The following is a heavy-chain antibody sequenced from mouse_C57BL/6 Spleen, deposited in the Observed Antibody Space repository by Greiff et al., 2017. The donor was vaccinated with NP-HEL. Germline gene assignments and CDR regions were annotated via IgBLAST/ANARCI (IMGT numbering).Heavy chain of an antibody. CDR2: IDPSDSYT. Sequence: QVQLKQPGAELVMPGASVKLSCKASGYTFTSYWMHWVKQRPGQGLEWIGEIDPSDSYTNYNQKFKGKSTLTVDKSSSTAYMQLSSLTSEDSAVYYCARRGELSGDYWGQGTSVTVSS. J-gene: IGHJ4*01. CDR1: GYTFTSYW. D-gene: IGHD1-1*02. V-gene: IGHV1-69*01. CDR3: ARRGELSGDY.